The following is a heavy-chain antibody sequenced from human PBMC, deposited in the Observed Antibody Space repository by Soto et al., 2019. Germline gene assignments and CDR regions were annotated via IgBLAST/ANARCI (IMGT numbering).Heavy chain of an antibody. CDR1: GFTVTISA. V-gene: IGHV1-58*01. J-gene: IGHJ4*02. Sequence: GAGLKGYWKASGFTVTISAVHCWRDGRGQRLEWIGWIVVGSGNTNYAQKSHDRVTITREMSTSTAYMELSSLRSEDTAVYYCAAVGLGYCSGGSCYPPYWGQGTLVTVSS. CDR2: IVVGSGNT. D-gene: IGHD2-15*01. CDR3: AAVGLGYCSGGSCYPPY.